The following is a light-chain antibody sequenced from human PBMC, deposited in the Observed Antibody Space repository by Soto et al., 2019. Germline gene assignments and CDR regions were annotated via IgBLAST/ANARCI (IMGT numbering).Light chain of an antibody. V-gene: IGKV3-20*01. CDR2: GAS. J-gene: IGKJ1*01. CDR1: QSVSTN. CDR3: QQYGSSPT. Sequence: EIVMTQSPATLSVSPGERATLSFRASQSVSTNLVWYQQKPGQAPRLLIYGASSRATGIPDRFSGSGSGTDFTLTISRLEPEDFAVYYCQQYGSSPTFGQGTKVDIK.